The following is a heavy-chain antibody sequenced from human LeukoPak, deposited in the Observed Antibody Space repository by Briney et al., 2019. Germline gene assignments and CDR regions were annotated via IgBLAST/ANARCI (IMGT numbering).Heavy chain of an antibody. D-gene: IGHD2-2*01. J-gene: IGHJ4*02. V-gene: IGHV4-34*01. Sequence: SETLSLTCAVYGGSFSGYYWSWIRQPPGKGLEWIGEINHSGSTNYNPSLKSRVTISVDTSKNQFSLKLSSVTAADTAVYYCARDGGYCSSTSCSTFMGLDYWGQGTLVTVSS. CDR1: GGSFSGYY. CDR2: INHSGST. CDR3: ARDGGYCSSTSCSTFMGLDY.